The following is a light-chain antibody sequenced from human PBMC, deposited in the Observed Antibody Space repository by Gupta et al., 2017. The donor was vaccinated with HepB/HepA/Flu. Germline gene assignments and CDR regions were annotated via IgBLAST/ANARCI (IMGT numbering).Light chain of an antibody. V-gene: IGLV3-21*04. J-gene: IGLJ1*01. Sequence: SYVVTHPSSVSVAPGMTASITCGGNNIGNYSVHWYQQKPGQAPVLIISFDAFRPSGIPERISGSNSGNTATLTITRVEAGDEADYYCQVWDKGSDHYVFGSGTTVTVL. CDR1: NIGNYS. CDR2: FDA. CDR3: QVWDKGSDHYV.